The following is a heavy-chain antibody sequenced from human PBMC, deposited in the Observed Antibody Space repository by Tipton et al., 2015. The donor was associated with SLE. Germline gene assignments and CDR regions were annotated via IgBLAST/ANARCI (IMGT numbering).Heavy chain of an antibody. CDR2: IYHSESP. J-gene: IGHJ6*02. CDR3: ARVAQIVPSARYYGMDV. D-gene: IGHD2-2*01. CDR1: GGSIISSSW. V-gene: IGHV4-4*01. Sequence: TLSLTCAVSGGSIISSSWWSWVRQPPGKGLEWIGDIYHSESPNYNPSLKSRVTISIDKSKNQFSLKLTSVAAADTAVYFCARVAQIVPSARYYGMDVWGQGTTVTVSS.